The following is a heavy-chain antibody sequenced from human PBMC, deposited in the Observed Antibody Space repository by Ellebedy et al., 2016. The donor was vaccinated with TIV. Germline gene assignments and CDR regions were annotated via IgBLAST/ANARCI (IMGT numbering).Heavy chain of an antibody. CDR2: DSAYSGNT. V-gene: IGHV1-18*01. Sequence: AASVKVSCKSSGYTFIDSGISWVRQAPGQGLDWMGWDSAYSGNTNYADNLQGRVTMTTDTSTDTAYMELRSLRSDDTAVYYCARYSGSGTYYRNGMDVWGQGTTVTVSS. CDR3: ARYSGSGTYYRNGMDV. CDR1: GYTFIDSG. D-gene: IGHD3-10*01. J-gene: IGHJ6*02.